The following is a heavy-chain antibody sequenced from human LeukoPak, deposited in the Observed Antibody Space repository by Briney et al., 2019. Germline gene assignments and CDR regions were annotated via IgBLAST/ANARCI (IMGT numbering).Heavy chain of an antibody. CDR2: TNEDGSVR. D-gene: IGHD5-18*01. J-gene: IGHJ1*01. Sequence: PGESLRLSCTAFGFSFSTYAMTWVRQAPGKGLEWVANTNEDGSVRQYADSVRGRFTISRDNTQNTVSLQLNTLRVDDTAVYYCARSFSYSYDFAGGPGTLVTVSS. CDR3: ARSFSYSYDFA. CDR1: GFSFSTYA. V-gene: IGHV3-7*03.